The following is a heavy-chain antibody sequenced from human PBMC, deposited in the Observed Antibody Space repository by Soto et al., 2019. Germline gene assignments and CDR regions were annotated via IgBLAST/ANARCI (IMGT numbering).Heavy chain of an antibody. CDR3: VKDRRSSPPRISLDS. D-gene: IGHD6-13*01. J-gene: IGHJ4*02. Sequence: GGSLRLSFSASGFTFSNSAMHWVRQAPGKGLEYISTVSSNGGNTYYADSVKDRFTISRDNSKSTLYLQMSSLRDEDTAVYYCVKDRRSSPPRISLDSWGQGTLVTVSS. CDR1: GFTFSNSA. V-gene: IGHV3-64D*06. CDR2: VSSNGGNT.